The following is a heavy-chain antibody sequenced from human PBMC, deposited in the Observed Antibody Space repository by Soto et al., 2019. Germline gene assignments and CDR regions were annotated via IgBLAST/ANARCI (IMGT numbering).Heavy chain of an antibody. Sequence: GGSLRLSCAASGFSFNIAWMSWVRRAPGKGLEWVGRIKSKNDGGTTDFAAPVKGRFTISRDDSKNTVYLQMNSLKIEDTAVYYCTTGLAAAGTNYWGQGTLVTVSS. CDR1: GFSFNIAW. CDR2: IKSKNDGGTT. V-gene: IGHV3-15*01. J-gene: IGHJ4*02. D-gene: IGHD6-13*01. CDR3: TTGLAAAGTNY.